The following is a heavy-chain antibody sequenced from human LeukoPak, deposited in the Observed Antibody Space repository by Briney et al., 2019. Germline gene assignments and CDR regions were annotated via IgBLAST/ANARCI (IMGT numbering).Heavy chain of an antibody. CDR1: GYILTSYG. J-gene: IGHJ4*02. D-gene: IGHD3-3*01. V-gene: IGHV1-18*01. Sequence: ASVKVSCKASGYILTSYGISWVRQAPGQGLEWMGWISAYNGNTNYAQKFQGRVIMTTDTSTSTAYMELRSLRSDDTAVYYCARGLGDFWSGYVNLDYWGQGTLVTVSS. CDR2: ISAYNGNT. CDR3: ARGLGDFWSGYVNLDY.